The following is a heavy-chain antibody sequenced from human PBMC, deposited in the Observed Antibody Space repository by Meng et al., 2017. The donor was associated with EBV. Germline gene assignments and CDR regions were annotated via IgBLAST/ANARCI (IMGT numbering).Heavy chain of an antibody. J-gene: IGHJ5*02. V-gene: IGHV1-8*01. CDR2: MNPNSGNT. CDR1: GYTFTSYD. D-gene: IGHD3-22*01. Sequence: QGQLGQSGGEVKKPGAPVKVSCKASGYTFTSYDINWVRQATGQGLEWMGWMNPNSGNTGYAQKFQGRVTMTRNTSISTAYMELSSLRSEDTAVYYCARGPYYYDSSGYYYGEFDPWGQGTLVTVSS. CDR3: ARGPYYYDSSGYYYGEFDP.